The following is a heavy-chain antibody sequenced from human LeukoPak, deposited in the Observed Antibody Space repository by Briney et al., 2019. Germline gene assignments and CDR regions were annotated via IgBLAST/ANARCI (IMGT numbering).Heavy chain of an antibody. D-gene: IGHD3-22*01. CDR1: GFIFSTYN. CDR2: ISLSSTAI. CDR3: TTDGEDDSSGFYSDY. V-gene: IGHV3-48*01. Sequence: GGSLRLYCATSGFIFSTYNMNWVRQAPGKGLEWVSYISLSSTAIYYADSVKGRFTVSRDNAKNSLYLQMNSLKTEDTAVYYCTTDGEDDSSGFYSDYWGQGTLVTVSS. J-gene: IGHJ4*02.